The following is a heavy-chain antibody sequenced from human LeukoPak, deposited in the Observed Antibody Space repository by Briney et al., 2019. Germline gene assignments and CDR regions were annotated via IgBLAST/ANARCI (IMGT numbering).Heavy chain of an antibody. V-gene: IGHV1-18*01. CDR1: GYTFTSYG. Sequence: ASVKVSCKASGYTFTSYGISWVRQAPGQGLEWMGWISAYNGDTNYAQKLQGRVTMTTDTSTSTAYMELRSLRSDDTAVYYCARRNGYDSSGYYHPGGGAFDIWGQGTMVTVSS. CDR2: ISAYNGDT. J-gene: IGHJ3*02. D-gene: IGHD3-22*01. CDR3: ARRNGYDSSGYYHPGGGAFDI.